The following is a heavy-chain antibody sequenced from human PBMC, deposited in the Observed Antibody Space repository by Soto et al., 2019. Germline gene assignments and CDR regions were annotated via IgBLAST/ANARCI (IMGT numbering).Heavy chain of an antibody. Sequence: EVQLVESGGGLVQPGGSPRLSCTASGFTFSTYAMNWVRQAPGKGLEYVSAISSNGGSTFYRDSVEGRFTISRDNSKNTLYLQVGGLRVEDMAVYYCARSNHDFWSGYPQGFFDYWGQGALVTVSS. V-gene: IGHV3-64*07. CDR1: GFTFSTYA. CDR2: ISSNGGST. D-gene: IGHD3-3*01. J-gene: IGHJ4*02. CDR3: ARSNHDFWSGYPQGFFDY.